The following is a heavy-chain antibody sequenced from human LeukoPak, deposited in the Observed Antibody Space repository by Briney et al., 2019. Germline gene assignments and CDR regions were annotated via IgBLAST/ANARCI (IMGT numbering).Heavy chain of an antibody. CDR1: GFTFSGYW. CDR3: ARHGLYSFDY. D-gene: IGHD2-8*01. V-gene: IGHV3-7*01. Sequence: GGSLRLSCAASGFTFSGYWLGWVRQAPGKGLEWVANIKEDGTEKYYMDSVKGRFTISRDNAKNSLYLQMNSLRAEDTAVYYCARHGLYSFDYWGQGTLVTVSS. CDR2: IKEDGTEK. J-gene: IGHJ4*02.